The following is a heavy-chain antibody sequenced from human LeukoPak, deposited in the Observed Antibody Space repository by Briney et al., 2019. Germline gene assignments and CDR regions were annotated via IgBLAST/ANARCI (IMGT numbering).Heavy chain of an antibody. Sequence: ASVKVSCKASGYTFTSYAMHWVRQAPGQRLEWMGWINAGNGNTKYSQKFQGRVTITRDTSASTAYMELSSLRSEDTAVYYCARDRGGYYGSGYFDYWGQGTLVTVSS. CDR2: INAGNGNT. V-gene: IGHV1-3*01. CDR1: GYTFTSYA. J-gene: IGHJ4*02. D-gene: IGHD3-10*01. CDR3: ARDRGGYYGSGYFDY.